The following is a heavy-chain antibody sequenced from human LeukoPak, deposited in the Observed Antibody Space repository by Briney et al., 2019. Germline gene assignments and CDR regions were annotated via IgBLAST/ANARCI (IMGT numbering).Heavy chain of an antibody. Sequence: PSEALSLTCTVSGGSISNYYWSWIRQPPGKGLEWIGYIYYSGSTNYNPSLKSRVTISVDTSKNQFSLKLSSVTAADTAVYYCARAAHYYDSSGFDYWGQGILVTVSS. CDR2: IYYSGST. D-gene: IGHD3-22*01. CDR3: ARAAHYYDSSGFDY. V-gene: IGHV4-59*01. J-gene: IGHJ4*02. CDR1: GGSISNYY.